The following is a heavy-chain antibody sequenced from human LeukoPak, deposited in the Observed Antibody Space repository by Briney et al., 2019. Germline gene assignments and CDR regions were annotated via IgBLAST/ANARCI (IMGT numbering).Heavy chain of an antibody. D-gene: IGHD2-2*01. CDR3: AKCRSEVPAAINY. Sequence: GGSLRLSCAASGLTFSSYAMSWVRQAPGKGLEWVSAISGSGGSTYYADSVKGRFTISRDNSKNTLYLQMNSLRAEGAAVYYCAKCRSEVPAAINYWGQGTLVTVSS. CDR2: ISGSGGST. V-gene: IGHV3-23*01. CDR1: GLTFSSYA. J-gene: IGHJ4*02.